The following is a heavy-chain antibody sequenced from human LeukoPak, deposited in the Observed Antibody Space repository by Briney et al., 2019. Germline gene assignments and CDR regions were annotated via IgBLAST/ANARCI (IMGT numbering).Heavy chain of an antibody. CDR2: IIPILGIA. D-gene: IGHD3-22*01. V-gene: IGHV1-69*04. CDR1: GGTFSSYA. Sequence: SVKVSCKASGGTFSSYAISWVRQAPGQGLEWMGRIIPILGIANYAQKFQGRVTITADKSTSTAYMELSSLRSEDTAVYYCAGGDSTMIVVVPDGDAFDIWGQGTMVTVSS. CDR3: AGGDSTMIVVVPDGDAFDI. J-gene: IGHJ3*02.